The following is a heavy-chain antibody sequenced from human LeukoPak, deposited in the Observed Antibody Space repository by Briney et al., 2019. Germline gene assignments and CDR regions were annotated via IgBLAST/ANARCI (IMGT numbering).Heavy chain of an antibody. V-gene: IGHV4-59*01. CDR2: IYYSGST. CDR3: ARGGYSYGDPNFDY. Sequence: ASETLSLTCTVSGGSISSYDWSWIRQPPGKGLEWIGYIYYSGSTNYNPSLKSRVTISVDTSKNQFSLKLSSVTAADTAVYYCARGGYSYGDPNFDYWGQXTLVTVSS. CDR1: GGSISSYD. D-gene: IGHD5-18*01. J-gene: IGHJ4*02.